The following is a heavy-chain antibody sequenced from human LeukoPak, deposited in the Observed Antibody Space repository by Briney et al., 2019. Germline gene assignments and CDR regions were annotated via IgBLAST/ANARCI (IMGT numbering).Heavy chain of an antibody. CDR2: IRFDASKK. D-gene: IGHD3-10*01. CDR3: ARDQGAYYYGSVLDY. Sequence: AGGSLRLSCAASGFTFSTYAMHWVRQAPGKGLEWVAFIRFDASKKYYADSVKGRFAISRDNSKNTLYLQMNSLSAEDTAVYYCARDQGAYYYGSVLDYWGQGTLVTVFS. V-gene: IGHV3-30*02. CDR1: GFTFSTYA. J-gene: IGHJ4*02.